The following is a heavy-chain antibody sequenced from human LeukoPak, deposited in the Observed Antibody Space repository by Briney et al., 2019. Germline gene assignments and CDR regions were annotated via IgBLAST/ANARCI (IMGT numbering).Heavy chain of an antibody. CDR3: ARDSAWSHHYGDYGPRFDP. J-gene: IGHJ5*02. Sequence: PSETLSLTCTVSGGSISSGGYYWSWIRQHPGKGLEWIGHIYYSGSTYYNPSLKSRVTISVDTSKNQFSLKLSSVTAADTVSYCYARDSAWSHHYGDYGPRFDPWGQGTLVTVSS. CDR2: IYYSGST. CDR1: GGSISSGGYY. D-gene: IGHD4-17*01. V-gene: IGHV4-31*03.